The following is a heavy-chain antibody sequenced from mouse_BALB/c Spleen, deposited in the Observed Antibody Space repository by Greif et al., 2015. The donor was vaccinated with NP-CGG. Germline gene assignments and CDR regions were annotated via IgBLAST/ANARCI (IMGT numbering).Heavy chain of an antibody. V-gene: IGHV1S135*01. J-gene: IGHJ3*01. CDR1: GYSFTGYN. CDR2: IDPYNGGT. Sequence: VQLQQSGPELGKPGASVKISCKASGYSFTGYNMYWVKQSHRKSLEWIGYIDPYNGGTSYNQKSKGKATLTVDKSSSTAYMHLNSLTSEDSAIYYCARGGITTATWFAYWGQGTLVTVSA. D-gene: IGHD1-2*01. CDR3: ARGGITTATWFAY.